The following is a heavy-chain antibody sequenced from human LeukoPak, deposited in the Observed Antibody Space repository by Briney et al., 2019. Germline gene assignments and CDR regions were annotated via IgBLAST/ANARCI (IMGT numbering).Heavy chain of an antibody. CDR2: INHSGGT. V-gene: IGHV4-34*01. CDR3: ARGAAAGRGYNWFDP. D-gene: IGHD6-13*01. CDR1: GGSFSGYY. Sequence: PSETLSLTCAVYGGSFSGYYWSWIRQPPGKGLEWIGEINHSGGTNYNPSLKSRVTISVDTSKNQFSLKLSSVTAADTAVYYCARGAAAGRGYNWFDPWGQGTLVTVSS. J-gene: IGHJ5*02.